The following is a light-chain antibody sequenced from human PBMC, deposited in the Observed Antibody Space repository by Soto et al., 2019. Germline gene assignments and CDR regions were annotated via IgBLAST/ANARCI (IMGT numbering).Light chain of an antibody. Sequence: DIQMTQSPSSLSASVGDRVTITCRASQSISSYLNWYQQKPGKAPKLLIYAASSLQSGVPSRFSVSGSGTDFTLTISSLQPEDFATYYCQQRYSTPPFTFGGGTKVEIK. CDR3: QQRYSTPPFT. J-gene: IGKJ4*01. CDR2: AAS. CDR1: QSISSY. V-gene: IGKV1-39*01.